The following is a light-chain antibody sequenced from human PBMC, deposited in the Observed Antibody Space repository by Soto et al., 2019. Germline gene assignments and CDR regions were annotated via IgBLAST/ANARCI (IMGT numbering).Light chain of an antibody. CDR1: QDIGRR. J-gene: IGKJ1*01. V-gene: IGKV1-12*01. CDR3: LQGGHFPRT. Sequence: DIQMTQSPSSVSASIGDRVTITCRASQDIGRRLAWLQQKPGKAPRLLTQTVSTLQVGVPARFRRRWARDRFTPHLRRLEPDDFSTYSFLQGGHFPRTFGQGTTVDLK. CDR2: TVS.